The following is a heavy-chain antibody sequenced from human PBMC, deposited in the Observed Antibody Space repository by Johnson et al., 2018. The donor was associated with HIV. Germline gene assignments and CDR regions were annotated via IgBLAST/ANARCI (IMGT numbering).Heavy chain of an antibody. V-gene: IGHV3-74*02. J-gene: IGHJ3*02. D-gene: IGHD6-19*01. Sequence: VQLVESGGGLVQPGGSLILSCAASGFTFSSYWMHWVRQAPGKGLVWVSRISSDGSSTYYADSVKGRFNISRDNAKNSLSLQMNSLRAEDTAVFYCARAYPGVAVAVGAFDIWGQGTMVTVFS. CDR3: ARAYPGVAVAVGAFDI. CDR1: GFTFSSYW. CDR2: ISSDGSST.